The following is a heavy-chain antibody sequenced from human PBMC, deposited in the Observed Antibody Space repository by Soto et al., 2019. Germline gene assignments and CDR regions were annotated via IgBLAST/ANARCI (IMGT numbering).Heavy chain of an antibody. J-gene: IGHJ6*02. CDR2: IRSRANNYAT. V-gene: IGHV3-73*01. Sequence: GGSLRLSCAASGFIFSGSAIHWVRQAPGKGLEWVGRIRSRANNYATSSGASVRGRFTFFRDDSKNMAYLQMNTLKTEDTAIYYRARGQQAAIGDYYFHGLDVWCPGILLTVSS. D-gene: IGHD3-10*01. CDR1: GFIFSGSA. CDR3: ARGQQAAIGDYYFHGLDV.